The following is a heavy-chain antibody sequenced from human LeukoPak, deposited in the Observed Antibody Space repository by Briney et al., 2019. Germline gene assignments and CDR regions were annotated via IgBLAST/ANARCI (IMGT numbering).Heavy chain of an antibody. Sequence: GGSLRLSCAASGLTFSSYAMHWVRQAPGKGLEWVAVISYDGSNKYYADSVKGRFTISRDNSKNTLYLQMNSLRAEDTAVYYCARDPFMTTVTLDYWGQGTLVTVSS. CDR1: GLTFSSYA. CDR3: ARDPFMTTVTLDY. D-gene: IGHD4-17*01. J-gene: IGHJ4*02. V-gene: IGHV3-30*04. CDR2: ISYDGSNK.